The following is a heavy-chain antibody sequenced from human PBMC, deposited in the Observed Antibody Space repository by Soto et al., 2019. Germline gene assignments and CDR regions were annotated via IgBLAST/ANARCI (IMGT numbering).Heavy chain of an antibody. CDR1: GFTFRRYG. J-gene: IGHJ6*02. CDR3: AKELERPSLYVMDV. V-gene: IGHV3-7*03. Sequence: GSLRLSCAASGFTFRRYGMSWARQAPGKGPEWVANIKQDASEKYYLDSVKGRFTISRDNAKNSLYLQMNSLRAEDTAVYYCAKELERPSLYVMDVWGQGTTVTVSS. CDR2: IKQDASEK. D-gene: IGHD1-1*01.